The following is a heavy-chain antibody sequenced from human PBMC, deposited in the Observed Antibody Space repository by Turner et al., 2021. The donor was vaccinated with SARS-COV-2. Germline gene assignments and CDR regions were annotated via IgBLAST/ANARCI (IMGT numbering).Heavy chain of an antibody. Sequence: QVQLVQSGAEVTTPGASVEVSCNASGYTFAGYYIHWVRQVPGQGRKWMGWINPNSGGTNYAQRFQGRVTMTGDASISTAYMELSTLRSDDTAVYYCARSGSWLQSLTVDYWGQGTLVTVSS. D-gene: IGHD5-12*01. V-gene: IGHV1-2*02. CDR3: ARSGSWLQSLTVDY. J-gene: IGHJ4*02. CDR2: INPNSGGT. CDR1: GYTFAGYY.